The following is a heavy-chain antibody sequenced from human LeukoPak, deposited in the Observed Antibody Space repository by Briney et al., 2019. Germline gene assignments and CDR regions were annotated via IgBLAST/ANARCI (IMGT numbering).Heavy chain of an antibody. V-gene: IGHV3-48*02. D-gene: IGHD5-24*01. J-gene: IGHJ4*02. CDR3: ARAGDGYSVNYFDH. Sequence: PGGSLRLSCAASGFTVSSNYMNWVRQAPGKGLEWVSYISRTSSTVYYADSVKGRFTVSRDNAENSLYLQMNSLRDEDTAMFYCARAGDGYSVNYFDHWGRGTLVTVSS. CDR2: ISRTSSTV. CDR1: GFTVSSNY.